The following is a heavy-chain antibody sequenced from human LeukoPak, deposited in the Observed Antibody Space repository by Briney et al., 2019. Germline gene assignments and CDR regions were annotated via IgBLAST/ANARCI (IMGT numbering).Heavy chain of an antibody. Sequence: SETLSLTCTVSGGSISISRYYWGWIRQPPGKGLEWIGSIYYSGTTYYTPSLKSRVTISIDTSKNQFSLKLSSVTAADTAVYYCAREGGQTGYYAYYYYYMDVWGKGTTVTISS. CDR3: AREGGQTGYYAYYYYYMDV. V-gene: IGHV4-39*07. CDR2: IYYSGTT. D-gene: IGHD3-9*01. J-gene: IGHJ6*03. CDR1: GGSISISRYY.